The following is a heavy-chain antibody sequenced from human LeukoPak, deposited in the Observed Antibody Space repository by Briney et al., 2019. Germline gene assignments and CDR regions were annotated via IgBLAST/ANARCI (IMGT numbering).Heavy chain of an antibody. J-gene: IGHJ6*04. Sequence: PGGSLRLSCAASGFTFSSYSTNWVRQAPGKGLEWVSSISSSSSYIYYADSVKGRFTISRDNAKNSLYLQMNSLRAEDTAVYYCARDRGIWMDVWGKGTTVTVSS. CDR2: ISSSSSYI. V-gene: IGHV3-21*01. D-gene: IGHD2-15*01. CDR1: GFTFSSYS. CDR3: ARDRGIWMDV.